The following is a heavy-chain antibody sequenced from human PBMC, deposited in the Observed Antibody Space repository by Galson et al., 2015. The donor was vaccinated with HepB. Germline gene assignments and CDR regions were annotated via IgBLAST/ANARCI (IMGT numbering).Heavy chain of an antibody. CDR2: IDPSDSYT. Sequence: QSGAEVKKPGESLRISCKGSGYSFTSYWISWVRQMPGKGLEWMGRIDPSDSYTNYSPSFQGHVTISADKSISTAYLQWSSLKASDTAMYYCASGRPVAVGATSATGGDYWGQGTLVTVSS. CDR1: GYSFTSYW. V-gene: IGHV5-10-1*01. J-gene: IGHJ4*02. CDR3: ASGRPVAVGATSATGGDY. D-gene: IGHD1-26*01.